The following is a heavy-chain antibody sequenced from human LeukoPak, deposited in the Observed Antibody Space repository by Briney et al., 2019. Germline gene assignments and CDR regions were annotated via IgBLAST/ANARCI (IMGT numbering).Heavy chain of an antibody. CDR2: ISGSGGST. V-gene: IGHV3-23*01. CDR3: AKPASYYDFWSGYLD. J-gene: IGHJ4*02. Sequence: GSLRLSCAASGFTFSSSAMSWVRQAPGKGLEWVSAISGSGGSTYYADSVKGRFTISRDNSKNTLYLQMNSLRAENTAVYYCAKPASYYDFWSGYLDWGQGTLVTVSS. CDR1: GFTFSSSA. D-gene: IGHD3-3*01.